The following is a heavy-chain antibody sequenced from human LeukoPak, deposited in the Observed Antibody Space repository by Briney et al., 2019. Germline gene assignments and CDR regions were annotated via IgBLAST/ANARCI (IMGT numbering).Heavy chain of an antibody. V-gene: IGHV4-30-2*01. D-gene: IGHD3-10*01. CDR1: GGSISSGGYS. CDR2: IYHSGST. J-gene: IGHJ4*02. Sequence: PSQTLSLTCAVSGGSISSGGYSWSWIRQPPGKGLEWIGYIYHSGSTCYNPSLKSRVTISVDRSKNQFSLKLSSVTAADTAVYYCAGDRVGYFDYWGQGTLVTVSS. CDR3: AGDRVGYFDY.